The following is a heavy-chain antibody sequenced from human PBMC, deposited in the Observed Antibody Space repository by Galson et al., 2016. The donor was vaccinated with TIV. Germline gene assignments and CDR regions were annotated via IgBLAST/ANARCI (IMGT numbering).Heavy chain of an antibody. CDR2: ISPDGTDQ. CDR1: GFTFEDYG. Sequence: SLRLSCAASGFTFEDYGMQWVRQTPGKGLEWIAVISPDGTDQNYADSMKGRFTISRDNSKNTLYLHMNNLGVEDTAVYYCATDGRDAYNPYFDSWGQGALVTVSS. CDR3: ATDGRDAYNPYFDS. J-gene: IGHJ4*02. V-gene: IGHV3-30*03. D-gene: IGHD5-24*01.